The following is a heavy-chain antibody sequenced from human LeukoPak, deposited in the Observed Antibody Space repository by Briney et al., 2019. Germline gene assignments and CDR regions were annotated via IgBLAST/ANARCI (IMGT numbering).Heavy chain of an antibody. CDR2: ISYSGNT. Sequence: SETLSLTCTVSGGSISNSNYFWGWIRQPPGKGLEWIGSISYSGNTYYNPSLKSRVTVSVDTSKNQFSLKLSSVTAADTAVYYCARIVGWGRSGYAGDFWGRGTLLTVSS. CDR1: GGSISNSNYF. CDR3: ARIVGWGRSGYAGDF. D-gene: IGHD5-12*01. J-gene: IGHJ4*02. V-gene: IGHV4-39*01.